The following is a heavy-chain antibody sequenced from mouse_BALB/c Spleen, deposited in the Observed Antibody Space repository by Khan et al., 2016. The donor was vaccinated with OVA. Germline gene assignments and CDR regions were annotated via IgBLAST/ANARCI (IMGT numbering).Heavy chain of an antibody. CDR1: GYSITSDYA. CDR2: ISYSGRT. D-gene: IGHD1-1*01. J-gene: IGHJ2*01. Sequence: EVQLQESGPGLVKPSQSLSLTCTVTGYSITSDYAWNWIRQFPGNKLEWRGYISYSGRTSYNPSLKSRIFITRDTSKNQFYLQLHSVTTEDTATYYCSRSVTITAVVATDFDYWGQGTTLTVSS. V-gene: IGHV3-2*02. CDR3: SRSVTITAVVATDFDY.